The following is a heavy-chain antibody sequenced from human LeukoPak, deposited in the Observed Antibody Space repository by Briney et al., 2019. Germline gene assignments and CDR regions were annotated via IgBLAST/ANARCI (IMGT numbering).Heavy chain of an antibody. CDR3: ARVRYDFWSGQDAFDI. V-gene: IGHV3-48*01. D-gene: IGHD3-3*01. J-gene: IGHJ3*02. Sequence: SGGSLRLSCAASGFTFSSYSMNWVRQAPGKGLEWVSYISSSSSTIYYADSVKGRFTISRDNAKNSLYLQMNSLRAEDTAVYYCARVRYDFWSGQDAFDIWGQGTMVTVSS. CDR2: ISSSSSTI. CDR1: GFTFSSYS.